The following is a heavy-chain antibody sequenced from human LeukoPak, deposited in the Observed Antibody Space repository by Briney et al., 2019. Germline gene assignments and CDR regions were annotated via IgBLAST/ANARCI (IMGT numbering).Heavy chain of an antibody. J-gene: IGHJ4*02. Sequence: ASVKVSCKASGYTFTSYGISWVRQPPGQGLEWMGWISAYNGNTNYAQKFQGRVTMTTDTSTSTAYMELRSLRSDDTAVYYCARDYGSGSAFDYWGQGTLVTVSS. CDR2: ISAYNGNT. CDR1: GYTFTSYG. D-gene: IGHD3-10*01. V-gene: IGHV1-18*01. CDR3: ARDYGSGSAFDY.